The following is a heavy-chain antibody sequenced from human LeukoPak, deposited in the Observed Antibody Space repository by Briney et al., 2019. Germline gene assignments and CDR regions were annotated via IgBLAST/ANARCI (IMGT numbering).Heavy chain of an antibody. CDR3: ARAYSGYDFEPPVWYYFDY. V-gene: IGHV1-2*02. CDR1: GYTFTGHY. D-gene: IGHD5-12*01. Sequence: ASVKVSCKASGYTFTGHYMHWVRQAPGQGLEWMGWINPNSGGTNYAQKFQGRVTMTRDTSISTAYMELSRLRSDDTAVYYCARAYSGYDFEPPVWYYFDYWGQGTLVTVSS. J-gene: IGHJ4*02. CDR2: INPNSGGT.